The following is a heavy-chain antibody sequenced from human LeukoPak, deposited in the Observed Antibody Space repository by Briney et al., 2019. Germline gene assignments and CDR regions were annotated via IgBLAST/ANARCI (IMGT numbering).Heavy chain of an antibody. CDR2: ISADGDGT. V-gene: IGHV3-23*01. CDR3: AKRGNYFEFDY. CDR1: GFTFSSYG. Sequence: PGGSLRLSCAASGFTFSSYGMHWVRQAPGKGLEWVSIISADGDGTYYADSVKGRFTISRDNSKNTLYLQMNNLRAEDTAVYYCAKRGNYFEFDYWGQGTLVTVSS. D-gene: IGHD3-10*01. J-gene: IGHJ4*02.